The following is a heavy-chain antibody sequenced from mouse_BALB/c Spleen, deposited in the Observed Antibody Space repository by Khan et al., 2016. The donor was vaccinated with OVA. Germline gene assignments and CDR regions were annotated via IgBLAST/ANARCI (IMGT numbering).Heavy chain of an antibody. D-gene: IGHD1-1*01. Sequence: EVQLQESGPGLVKPSQSLSLTCTVTGYSITSDYAWDWIRQFPGNKLEWMGYISYGGSTCYNPSLKSRISITRDTSKNQFFLQLNSVTTEDTATYYCARKNYYGYAMDYWGQGTSVTVSS. J-gene: IGHJ4*01. CDR1: GYSITSDYA. CDR3: ARKNYYGYAMDY. CDR2: ISYGGST. V-gene: IGHV3-2*02.